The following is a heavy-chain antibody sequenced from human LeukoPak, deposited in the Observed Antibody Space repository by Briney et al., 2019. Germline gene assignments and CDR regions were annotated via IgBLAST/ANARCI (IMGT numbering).Heavy chain of an antibody. D-gene: IGHD2-2*01. V-gene: IGHV3-7*03. CDR1: GFTFSSYW. CDR2: IKQDGSEK. CDR3: ARTVVVVPAATDWELERHYYFDY. Sequence: GGSLRLSCEASGFTFSSYWMSWVRQAPGKGLEWVANIKQDGSEKYYVDSVKGRFTISRDNAKNSLYLQMNSLRAEDTAVYYCARTVVVVPAATDWELERHYYFDYWGQGTLVTVSS. J-gene: IGHJ4*02.